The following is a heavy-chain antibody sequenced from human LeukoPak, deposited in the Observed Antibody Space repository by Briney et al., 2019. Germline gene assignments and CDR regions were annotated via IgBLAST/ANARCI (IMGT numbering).Heavy chain of an antibody. D-gene: IGHD3-16*01. J-gene: IGHJ4*02. Sequence: GGSLRLSCAASGFTFSSYSMHRVRQAPGKGLEWVSFISSSSGYIYYADSVTGRVTTSRDNARNSLSLQMNSLRVEDTGVYYCARGAGVGSYVPFDLWGQGTRVTVSS. V-gene: IGHV3-21*01. CDR3: ARGAGVGSYVPFDL. CDR1: GFTFSSYS. CDR2: ISSSSGYI.